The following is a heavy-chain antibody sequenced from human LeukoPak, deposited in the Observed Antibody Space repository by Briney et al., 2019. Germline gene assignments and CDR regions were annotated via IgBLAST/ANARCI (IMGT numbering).Heavy chain of an antibody. J-gene: IGHJ4*02. CDR2: TYYRSTWSQ. D-gene: IGHD5-24*01. V-gene: IGHV6-1*01. CDR1: GDSVSSNTAT. CDR3: AREEANGYLFDY. Sequence: SQTLSLTCAISGDSVSSNTATWDWIRQSPSRGLEWLGRTYYRSTWSQDYALSVKSRISINPDTSKNQFSLQLNSVTPEDTAVYYCAREEANGYLFDYWGPGILVTVSS.